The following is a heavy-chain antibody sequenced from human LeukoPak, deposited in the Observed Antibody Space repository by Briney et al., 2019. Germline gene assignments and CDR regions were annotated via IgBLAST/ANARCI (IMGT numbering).Heavy chain of an antibody. Sequence: SETLSLTCTVSGGSISSYYWSWIRQPPRKGLEWIGYIYYSGSTNYNPSLKSRVTISVDTSKNQFSLKLRSVTAADTAVYYCARGSYSYGYEVVRYYYMDVWGKGTTVTVSS. D-gene: IGHD5-18*01. CDR2: IYYSGST. CDR3: ARGSYSYGYEVVRYYYMDV. V-gene: IGHV4-59*01. J-gene: IGHJ6*03. CDR1: GGSISSYY.